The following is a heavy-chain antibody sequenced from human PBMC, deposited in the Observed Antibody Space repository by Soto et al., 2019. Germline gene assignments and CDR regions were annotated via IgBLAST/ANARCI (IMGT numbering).Heavy chain of an antibody. CDR3: ARVTYIPSSYYDILTGPREYYYYGMDV. J-gene: IGHJ6*02. V-gene: IGHV3-74*01. CDR2: INSDGSST. CDR1: GFTFSSYW. D-gene: IGHD3-9*01. Sequence: EVQLVESGGGLVQPGGSLRLSCAASGFTFSSYWMHWVRQAPGKGLVWVSRINSDGSSTSYADSVKGRFTISRDNAKNTLYLQMNSLRAEDTAVYYCARVTYIPSSYYDILTGPREYYYYGMDVWGQGTTVTVSS.